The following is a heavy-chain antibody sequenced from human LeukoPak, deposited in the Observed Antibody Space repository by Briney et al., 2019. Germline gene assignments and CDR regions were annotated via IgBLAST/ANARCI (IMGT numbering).Heavy chain of an antibody. V-gene: IGHV1-18*01. Sequence: ASVKVSRKASGYTFTSYGISWVRQAPGQGLEWMGWISAYNGNTNYAQKLQGRVTMTTDTSTSTAYMELRSLRSDDTAVYYCARGGRGITGTLHFDYWGQGTLVTVSP. CDR2: ISAYNGNT. D-gene: IGHD1-20*01. J-gene: IGHJ4*02. CDR3: ARGGRGITGTLHFDY. CDR1: GYTFTSYG.